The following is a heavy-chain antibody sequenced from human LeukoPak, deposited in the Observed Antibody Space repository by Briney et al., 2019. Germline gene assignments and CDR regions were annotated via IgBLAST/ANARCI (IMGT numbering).Heavy chain of an antibody. Sequence: SQTLSLTCTVSGGSISSGSYYWSWIRQPAGKGLEWIGRIYTSGSTNYNPSLKSRVTISVDTSKNQFSLKPSSVTAADTAVYYCARERKDGYSFDPIYYFDYWGQGTLVTVSS. CDR1: GGSISSGSYY. CDR3: ARERKDGYSFDPIYYFDY. CDR2: IYTSGST. V-gene: IGHV4-61*02. D-gene: IGHD5-24*01. J-gene: IGHJ4*02.